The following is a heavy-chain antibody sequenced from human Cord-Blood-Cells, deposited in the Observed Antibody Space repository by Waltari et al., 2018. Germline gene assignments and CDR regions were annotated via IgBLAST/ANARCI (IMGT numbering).Heavy chain of an antibody. J-gene: IGHJ4*02. V-gene: IGHV3-30*18. CDR2: IWYDGSNK. CDR1: GFTFSSYG. CDR3: AKDLDY. Sequence: QVQLVESGGGVVQPGRSLRLSCAASGFTFSSYGMHWVRQAPGKGVGWVAVIWYDGSNKYYADSVKSRFTISRDNSKNTLYLQMNSLRAEDTAMYYCAKDLDYWGQGTLVTVSS.